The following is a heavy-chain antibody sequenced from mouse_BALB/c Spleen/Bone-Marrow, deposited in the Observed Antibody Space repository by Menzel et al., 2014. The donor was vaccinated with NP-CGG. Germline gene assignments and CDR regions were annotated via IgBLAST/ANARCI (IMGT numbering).Heavy chain of an antibody. CDR1: GFAFSSYD. D-gene: IGHD1-1*01. CDR2: ISSGGGST. J-gene: IGHJ2*01. Sequence: EVKVVESGGGLVKPGGSLKLSCAASGFAFSSYDMSWVRPTPEKRLEWVAYISSGGGSTYYPDTVKGRFTISRDNAKNTLYLQMSSLKSEDTAMYYCAREVLRDYFDYWGQGTTLTVSS. CDR3: AREVLRDYFDY. V-gene: IGHV5-12-1*01.